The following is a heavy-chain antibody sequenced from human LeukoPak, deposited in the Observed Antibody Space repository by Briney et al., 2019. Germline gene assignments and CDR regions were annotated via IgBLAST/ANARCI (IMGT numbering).Heavy chain of an antibody. CDR1: GYSISSGYY. CDR2: IYHSGST. J-gene: IGHJ4*02. D-gene: IGHD5-18*01. Sequence: PSETLSLTCTVSGYSISSGYYWGWIRQPPGKGLEWIGSIYHSGSTYYNPSLKSRVTISVDTSKNQFSLKLSSVTAADTAVYYCARDKGYSYGDFDYWGQGTLVTVSS. CDR3: ARDKGYSYGDFDY. V-gene: IGHV4-38-2*02.